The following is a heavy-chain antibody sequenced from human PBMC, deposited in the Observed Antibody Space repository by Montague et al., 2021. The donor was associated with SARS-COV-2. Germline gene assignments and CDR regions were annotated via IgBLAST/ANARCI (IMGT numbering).Heavy chain of an antibody. D-gene: IGHD5-24*01. CDR3: AREKKEVQMDY. Sequence: SLRLSCAASGFSFSGYAMHWVRQAPGPALEWVAVIWYDGSNSYYADSVKGRFTISRDNSKNAVYLQMNSLTADDTAIYYCAREKKEVQMDYWGLGTLVTVSS. CDR1: GFSFSGYA. J-gene: IGHJ4*02. V-gene: IGHV3-33*01. CDR2: IWYDGSNS.